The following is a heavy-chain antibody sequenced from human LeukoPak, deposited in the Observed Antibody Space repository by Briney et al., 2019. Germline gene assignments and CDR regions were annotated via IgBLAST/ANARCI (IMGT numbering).Heavy chain of an antibody. CDR1: GGSISSYY. CDR3: ARERVRGVILGTRTENWFDP. V-gene: IGHV4-59*12. D-gene: IGHD3-10*01. CDR2: IYYSGST. J-gene: IGHJ5*02. Sequence: PSETLSLTCTVSGGSISSYYWSWIRQPPGKGLEWIGFIYYSGSTSYNPSLKSRVTISVDTSKNQFSLKLSSVTAADTAVYYGARERVRGVILGTRTENWFDPWGQGTLVTVSS.